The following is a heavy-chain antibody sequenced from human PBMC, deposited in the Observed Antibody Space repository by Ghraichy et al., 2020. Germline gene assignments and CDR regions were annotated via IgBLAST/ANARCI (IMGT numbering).Heavy chain of an antibody. D-gene: IGHD5-24*01. Sequence: SETLSLTCAVYGGSFSGYYWSWIRQPPGKGLEWIGEINHSGSTNYNPSLKSRVTISVDTSKNQFSLKLSSVTAADTAVYYCARHGSLNPDIVDYWGQGTLVTVSS. CDR3: ARHGSLNPDIVDY. CDR2: INHSGST. V-gene: IGHV4-34*01. CDR1: GGSFSGYY. J-gene: IGHJ4*02.